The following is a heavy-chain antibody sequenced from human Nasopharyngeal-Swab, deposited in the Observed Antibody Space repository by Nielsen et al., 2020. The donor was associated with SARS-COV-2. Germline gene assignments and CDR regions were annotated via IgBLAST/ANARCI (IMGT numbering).Heavy chain of an antibody. Sequence: GESLKISCAASGSTFSSYAMSWVRQAPGKGLEWVSAISGSGGSTYYADSVKGRFTISRDNSKNTLYLQMNSLRAEDTAVYYCAKDILPGRYDRTYDAFDIWGQGTMVTVSS. D-gene: IGHD3-22*01. J-gene: IGHJ3*02. V-gene: IGHV3-23*01. CDR1: GSTFSSYA. CDR3: AKDILPGRYDRTYDAFDI. CDR2: ISGSGGST.